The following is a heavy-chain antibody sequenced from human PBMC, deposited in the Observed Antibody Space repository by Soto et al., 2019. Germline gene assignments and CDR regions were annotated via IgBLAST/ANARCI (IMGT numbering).Heavy chain of an antibody. CDR2: ISSSSSYI. CDR1: GFSFSNYN. Sequence: GSLRLSCAASGFSFSNYNMNWVRQAPGKGLEWVSYISSSSSYIYYADPVKGRFTISRDNAKNSLYLQMNRLRAEDTALYYCERSGYCSGSSCYSDYWGLGTLVTVSS. D-gene: IGHD2-15*01. V-gene: IGHV3-21*01. J-gene: IGHJ4*02. CDR3: ERSGYCSGSSCYSDY.